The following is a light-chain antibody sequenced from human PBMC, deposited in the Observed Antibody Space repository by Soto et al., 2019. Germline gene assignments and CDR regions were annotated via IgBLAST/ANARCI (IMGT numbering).Light chain of an antibody. J-gene: IGLJ1*01. CDR1: STDFVSYNR. CDR3: CSFASSSTYV. CDR2: EVV. Sequence: QSALTQPPSVSGSPGQSVTISCTGTSTDFVSYNRVSWYQQPPGTAPKLIIYEVVNRPSWVSNRFSGSKSGNTASLTISGLQAEDEADYYCCSFASSSTYVFGTGTKLTVL. V-gene: IGLV2-18*02.